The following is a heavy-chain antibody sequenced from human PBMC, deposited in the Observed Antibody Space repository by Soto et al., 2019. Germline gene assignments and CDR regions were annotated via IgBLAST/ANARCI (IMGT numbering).Heavy chain of an antibody. D-gene: IGHD3-10*01. Sequence: ASVKVSCKASGYTFTSYGISWVRQAPGQGLEWMGWISAYNGNTNYAQKLQGRVTMTTDTSTSTAYMELRSPRSDDTAVYYCARDRTRITMVRGVIRHLGYWGQGTLVTVSS. J-gene: IGHJ4*02. V-gene: IGHV1-18*01. CDR3: ARDRTRITMVRGVIRHLGY. CDR2: ISAYNGNT. CDR1: GYTFTSYG.